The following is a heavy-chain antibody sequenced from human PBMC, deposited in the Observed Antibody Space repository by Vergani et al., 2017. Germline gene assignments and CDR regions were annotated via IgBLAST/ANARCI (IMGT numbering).Heavy chain of an antibody. CDR3: AREYCTGGSCAYDSFDI. CDR2: ISYDGSNK. Sequence: QVQLVESGGGVVQPGRSLRLSCAASGFTFSSYAMHWVRQAPGKGLEWVAVISYDGSNKYYADSVKGRFTISRDNSKNTLYLQMNSLRAEDTAVYYCAREYCTGGSCAYDSFDIWGQGTMVTVSS. D-gene: IGHD2-15*01. V-gene: IGHV3-30-3*01. CDR1: GFTFSSYA. J-gene: IGHJ3*02.